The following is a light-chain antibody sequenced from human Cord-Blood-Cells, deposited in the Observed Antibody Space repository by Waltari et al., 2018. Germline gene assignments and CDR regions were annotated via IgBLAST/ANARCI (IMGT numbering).Light chain of an antibody. CDR2: EVS. CDR3: SSYTSSSTLV. Sequence: QSALTQPASVSGSPGQSITISCTGTSSDVVGFTYVSWYQQHPGKAPKLMIYEVSNRPSGVSNRFSGSKSGNTASLTISGLQAEDEADYYCSSYTSSSTLVFGGGTKLTVL. V-gene: IGLV2-14*01. J-gene: IGLJ2*01. CDR1: SSDVVGFTY.